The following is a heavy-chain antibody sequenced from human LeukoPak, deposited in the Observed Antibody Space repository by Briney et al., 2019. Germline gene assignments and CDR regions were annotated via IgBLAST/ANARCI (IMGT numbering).Heavy chain of an antibody. Sequence: GGSLRLSCAASGFTFSGYAMHWVRQAPGKGLEYVSAIISNGGSTYYANSVKGRFTISRDNSKNTLYLQMGSLRAEDMAVYYCARGGLRYFDWSRPFDYWGQGTLVTVSS. CDR1: GFTFSGYA. CDR3: ARGGLRYFDWSRPFDY. CDR2: IISNGGST. D-gene: IGHD3-9*01. V-gene: IGHV3-64*01. J-gene: IGHJ4*02.